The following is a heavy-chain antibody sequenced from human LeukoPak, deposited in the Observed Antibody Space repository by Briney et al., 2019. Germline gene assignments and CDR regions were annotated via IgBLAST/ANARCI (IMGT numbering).Heavy chain of an antibody. J-gene: IGHJ4*02. V-gene: IGHV3-23*01. CDR3: AKKGQADDYGKPD. D-gene: IGHD4-17*01. Sequence: GGSLRLSCAASGFTFGSYNLSWVRQAPGKGLECVAAISRGVGSTYYADSVKGRFTISRDNSKNTLYLQMNNLIADDTAVYYCAKKGQADDYGKPDWGQGTLVTVSS. CDR1: GFTFGSYN. CDR2: ISRGVGST.